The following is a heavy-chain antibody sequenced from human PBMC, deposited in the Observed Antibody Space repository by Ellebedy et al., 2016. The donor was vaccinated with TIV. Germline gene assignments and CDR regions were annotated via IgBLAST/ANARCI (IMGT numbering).Heavy chain of an antibody. V-gene: IGHV3-23*01. CDR2: ISGSGGST. Sequence: GESLKISCAASGFTFSSYAMSWVRQAPGKGLEWVSAISGSGGSTYYADSVKGRFTISRDNSKNTLYLQMNSLRAEDTAVYYCAKGFPGDGLPFEPWGQGTLVTVSS. D-gene: IGHD3-10*01. CDR1: GFTFSSYA. CDR3: AKGFPGDGLPFEP. J-gene: IGHJ5*02.